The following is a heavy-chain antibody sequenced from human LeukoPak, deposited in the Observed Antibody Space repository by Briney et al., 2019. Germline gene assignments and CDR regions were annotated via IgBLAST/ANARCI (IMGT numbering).Heavy chain of an antibody. J-gene: IGHJ5*01. Sequence: SVKVSCKASGYTFTSYAISWVRQAPGQGLEWMGGIIPIFGTANYAQKFQGRVTITADKSTSTAYMELSSLRSEDTAVYYCARVAICGGDCYFVTDWFDSWGQGTLVTVSS. CDR2: IIPIFGTA. CDR1: GYTFTSYA. V-gene: IGHV1-69*06. D-gene: IGHD2-21*02. CDR3: ARVAICGGDCYFVTDWFDS.